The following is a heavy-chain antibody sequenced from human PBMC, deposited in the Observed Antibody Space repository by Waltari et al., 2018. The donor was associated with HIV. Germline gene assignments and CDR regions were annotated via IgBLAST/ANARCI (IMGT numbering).Heavy chain of an antibody. CDR3: ARDHHWYSCRGYYYERKLGH. D-gene: IGHD3-22*01. CDR1: GDSLSTYS. CDR2: INTNTGKP. Sequence: QVQLVQSGSELGKPGASVKASCRASGDSLSTYSVLQVRQAPGQGLEWMGWINTNTGKPTYAQGFIGQFVFSLDTSVNTTYLQINSLKAEDTAVYYCARDHHWYSCRGYYYERKLGHWGQGTLVTVSS. J-gene: IGHJ4*02. V-gene: IGHV7-4-1*02.